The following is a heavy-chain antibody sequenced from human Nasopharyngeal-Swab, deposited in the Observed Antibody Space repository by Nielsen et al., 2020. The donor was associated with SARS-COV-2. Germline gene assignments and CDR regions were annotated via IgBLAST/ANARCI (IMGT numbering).Heavy chain of an antibody. Sequence: GESLKISCAASGFTFSSYAMSWVRQAPGKGLEWVSAISGSGGSTYYADSVKGRFTISRDNSKNTPYLQMNSLRAEDTAVYYCAKEQQWLEGFDYWGQGTLVTVSS. V-gene: IGHV3-23*01. CDR3: AKEQQWLEGFDY. J-gene: IGHJ4*02. D-gene: IGHD6-19*01. CDR2: ISGSGGST. CDR1: GFTFSSYA.